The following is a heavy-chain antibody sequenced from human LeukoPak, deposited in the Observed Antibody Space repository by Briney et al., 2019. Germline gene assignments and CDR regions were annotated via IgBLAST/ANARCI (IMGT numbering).Heavy chain of an antibody. CDR2: IYTTGAT. Sequence: SETLSLTCTVSSGSINSYYWGWVRQPPGKGLEWIVRIYTTGATQYNPSLKSRVTMSVDTSTNQFSLNLRSMTAADTAVYYCGRQGYTASYYFLDYWSQGTLVAVS. J-gene: IGHJ4*02. V-gene: IGHV4-4*07. CDR1: SGSINSYY. CDR3: GRQGYTASYYFLDY. D-gene: IGHD1-26*01.